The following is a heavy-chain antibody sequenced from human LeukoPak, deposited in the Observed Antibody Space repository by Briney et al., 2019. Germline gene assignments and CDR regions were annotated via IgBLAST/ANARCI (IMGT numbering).Heavy chain of an antibody. J-gene: IGHJ5*02. Sequence: ASVKVSCKASGYTFTSYGISWVRQAPGQGLEWVGLINPSGSSTLYAQKFQGRVTMTRDMSTTTDYMELSSLRSEDTAVYYCARDNSVGDIAWWFDPWGQGTLVTVSS. D-gene: IGHD3-16*02. CDR1: GYTFTSYG. V-gene: IGHV1-46*01. CDR3: ARDNSVGDIAWWFDP. CDR2: INPSGSST.